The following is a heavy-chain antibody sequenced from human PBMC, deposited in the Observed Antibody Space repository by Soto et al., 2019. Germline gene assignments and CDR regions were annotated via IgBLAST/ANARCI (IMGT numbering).Heavy chain of an antibody. Sequence: QVQLQESGPGLVKPSETLSLTCTVSGGSISNYYWSWIRQSPGKGLEWIAYIHYSGNTNYNPSLKSRVTISMDTSKNQFSLTLTSVTAADPAMYYCAGLQYQVVKPFDKWGPGTMVTVSS. CDR2: IHYSGNT. V-gene: IGHV4-59*01. CDR3: AGLQYQVVKPFDK. D-gene: IGHD3-22*01. J-gene: IGHJ3*02. CDR1: GGSISNYY.